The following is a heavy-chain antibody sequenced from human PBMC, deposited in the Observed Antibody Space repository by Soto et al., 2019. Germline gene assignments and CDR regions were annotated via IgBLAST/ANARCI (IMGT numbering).Heavy chain of an antibody. Sequence: SETLSLTCTVSGGSISSGGYYWSWIRQHPGKGLEWIGYIYYSGSTYYNPSLKSRVTISVDTSKNQFSLKLSSVTAADTAVYYCARDPNGSGSSGAYKPALWGQGTLVTVSS. CDR3: ARDPNGSGSSGAYKPAL. CDR1: GGSISSGGYY. V-gene: IGHV4-31*03. CDR2: IYYSGST. J-gene: IGHJ4*02. D-gene: IGHD3-10*01.